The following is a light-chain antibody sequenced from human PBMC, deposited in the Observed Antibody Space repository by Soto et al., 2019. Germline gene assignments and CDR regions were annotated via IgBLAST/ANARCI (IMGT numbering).Light chain of an antibody. CDR1: ETVRSD. J-gene: IGKJ5*01. V-gene: IGKV3-15*01. CDR3: QQYNRWPPIT. CDR2: DAS. Sequence: EIVMTQSPATLSVSPGERATLSCRASETVRSDLAWYQQKPGQAPRLLIYDASTRATGIPARFSGSGSGTEFTLTISSLQSEDFAVYYCQQYNRWPPITFGQGTRLEIK.